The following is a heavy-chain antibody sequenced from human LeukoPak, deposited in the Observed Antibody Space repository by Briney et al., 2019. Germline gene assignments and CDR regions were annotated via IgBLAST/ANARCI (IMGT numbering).Heavy chain of an antibody. J-gene: IGHJ4*02. CDR1: GFTFSSYG. V-gene: IGHV3-33*01. CDR2: IWYDGSNK. D-gene: IGHD3-3*01. Sequence: GGSLRLSSAASGFTFSSYGMHWVRQAPGKGLEWVAVIWYDGSNKYYADSVKGRFTISRDNSKNTLYLQMGSLRAEDMAVYYCARARYDFWSGYYNLRGFDYWGQGTLVTVSS. CDR3: ARARYDFWSGYYNLRGFDY.